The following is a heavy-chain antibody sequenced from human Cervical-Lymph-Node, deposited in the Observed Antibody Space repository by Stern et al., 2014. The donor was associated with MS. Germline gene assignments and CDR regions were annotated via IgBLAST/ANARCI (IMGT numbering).Heavy chain of an antibody. Sequence: VQLEESGAEVKKPGSSVKVSCQASGGTFSTNAVSWVRQAPGHGLEWMGGFIPVLGTSNYAQNFQGRVTITTDESASTAYMDLSSLTSEDTAVYYCARHSSDYYFYSFDSWGQGTLVTVSS. CDR1: GGTFSTNA. V-gene: IGHV1-69*01. D-gene: IGHD3-22*01. CDR3: ARHSSDYYFYSFDS. CDR2: FIPVLGTS. J-gene: IGHJ4*02.